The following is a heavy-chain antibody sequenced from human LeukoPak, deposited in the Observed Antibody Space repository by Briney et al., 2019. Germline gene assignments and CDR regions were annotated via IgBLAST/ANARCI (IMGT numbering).Heavy chain of an antibody. CDR3: AKVGSSWYSDRVYYFDY. CDR2: ISGSGGST. J-gene: IGHJ4*02. V-gene: IGHV3-23*01. CDR1: GFTFSSYA. Sequence: GGSLRLSCAASGFTFSSYAMSWVRQAPGKGLKWVSAISGSGGSTYYADSVKGRFTISRDNSKNTLYLQMNSLRAEDTAVYYCAKVGSSWYSDRVYYFDYWGQGTLVTVSS. D-gene: IGHD6-13*01.